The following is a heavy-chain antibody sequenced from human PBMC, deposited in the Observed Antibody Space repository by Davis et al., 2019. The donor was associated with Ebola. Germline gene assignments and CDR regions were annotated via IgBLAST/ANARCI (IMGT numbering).Heavy chain of an antibody. CDR2: ISYSGST. V-gene: IGHV4-59*01. D-gene: IGHD3-22*01. J-gene: IGHJ5*02. CDR3: AGTYYYDSSGYYGFGWFDP. CDR1: GGSISSYY. Sequence: MPGGSLRLSCTVSGGSISSYYWTWIRQPPGKGLEWIGYISYSGSTNYNPSLRSRVTMSVDTSKNQFSLKLTSVTAADAAVYYCAGTYYYDSSGYYGFGWFDPWGQGTLVTVSS.